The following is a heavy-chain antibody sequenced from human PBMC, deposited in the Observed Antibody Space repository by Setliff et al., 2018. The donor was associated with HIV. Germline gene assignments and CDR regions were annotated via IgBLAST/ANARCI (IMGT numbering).Heavy chain of an antibody. J-gene: IGHJ1*01. Sequence: SETLSLTCGVYGGSFSGYYWNWIRQPPGKGLEWIGEINASGSTKYESSLNSRVTISVDSSKNQLSLKLSSVTAADTAVYYCASIRITLGGETLDSWGQGGLVTVSS. V-gene: IGHV4-34*01. CDR1: GGSFSGYY. CDR2: INASGST. CDR3: ASIRITLGGETLDS. D-gene: IGHD3-16*01.